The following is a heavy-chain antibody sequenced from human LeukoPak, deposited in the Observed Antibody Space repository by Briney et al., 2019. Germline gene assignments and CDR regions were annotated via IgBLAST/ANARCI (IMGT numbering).Heavy chain of an antibody. J-gene: IGHJ4*02. CDR3: ARAGNYYFEY. D-gene: IGHD3-10*01. Sequence: PGGSLRLSCAASGFIFNNYGMHWVRQTPGQGLVWVSRINSDGSTTNYADSVKGRFTVSRDDAQNTLYLQMSSLRAEDTAVYYCARAGNYYFEYWGQGALVTVSS. V-gene: IGHV3-74*01. CDR1: GFIFNNYG. CDR2: INSDGSTT.